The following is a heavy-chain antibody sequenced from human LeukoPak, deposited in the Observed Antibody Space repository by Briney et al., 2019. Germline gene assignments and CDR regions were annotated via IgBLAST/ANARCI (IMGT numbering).Heavy chain of an antibody. D-gene: IGHD3-22*01. Sequence: GSSVKVSCKASGGTFSSYAISWVRQAPGRGLEWMGGIIPIFGTANYAQKFQGRVTITADESTSTAYMELSSLRSKDTAVYYCARSHRYYYDSSGYKGYYFDYWGQGTLVTVSS. CDR3: ARSHRYYYDSSGYKGYYFDY. CDR1: GGTFSSYA. J-gene: IGHJ4*02. V-gene: IGHV1-69*01. CDR2: IIPIFGTA.